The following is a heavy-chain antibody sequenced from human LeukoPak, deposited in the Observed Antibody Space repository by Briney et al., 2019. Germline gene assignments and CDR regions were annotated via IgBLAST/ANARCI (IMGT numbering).Heavy chain of an antibody. Sequence: PLETLSLTCTVSGGSISSYYWSWIRQPAGKGLEWIGRIYTSGSTNYNPSLKSRVTMSVDTSKNQFSLKLSSVTAADTAVYYCARASIAARLYGYYYYYMDVWGKGTTVTVSS. CDR2: IYTSGST. D-gene: IGHD6-6*01. CDR1: GGSISSYY. V-gene: IGHV4-4*07. CDR3: ARASIAARLYGYYYYYMDV. J-gene: IGHJ6*03.